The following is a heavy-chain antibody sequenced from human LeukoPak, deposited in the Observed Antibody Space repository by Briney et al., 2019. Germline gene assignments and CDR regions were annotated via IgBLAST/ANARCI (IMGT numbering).Heavy chain of an antibody. J-gene: IGHJ5*02. CDR2: INPNSGGT. V-gene: IGHV1-2*02. CDR1: GYTFTGYY. D-gene: IGHD3-10*01. CDR3: ARGTVTMVRGVIGWFDP. Sequence: ASVKVSCKASGYTFTGYYMHWVRQAPGQGLEWMGWINPNSGGTNYAQKFQGRVTMTRDTSISTAYMELSRLRSDDTAVYYCARGTVTMVRGVIGWFDPWGQGTLVTVSS.